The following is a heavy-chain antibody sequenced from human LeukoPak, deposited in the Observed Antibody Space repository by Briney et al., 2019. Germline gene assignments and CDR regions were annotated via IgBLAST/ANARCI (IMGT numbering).Heavy chain of an antibody. V-gene: IGHV3-66*01. J-gene: IGHJ4*02. Sequence: GGSLRLSCAASGFTVSSNYMSWVRQAPGKGLEWVSVIYSGGSTYYADSVKGGFTISRDNSKNTLYLQMNSLRAEDTAVYYCARVVNYYGSGSYPDYWGQGTLVTVSS. D-gene: IGHD3-10*01. CDR2: IYSGGST. CDR1: GFTVSSNY. CDR3: ARVVNYYGSGSYPDY.